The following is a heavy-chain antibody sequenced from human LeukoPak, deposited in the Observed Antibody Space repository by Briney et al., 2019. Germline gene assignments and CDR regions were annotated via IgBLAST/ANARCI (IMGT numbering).Heavy chain of an antibody. V-gene: IGHV4-31*03. D-gene: IGHD3-16*01. CDR2: IYYSGST. Sequence: PSETLSLTCTVSGGSISSGGYYWSWIRQHPGDGLEWIGYIYYSGSTYYNPSLKSRVTISIDTSKNQFSLKLSSVTAADTAVYYCARAGGFFSPFGYWGQGTLVTDSS. CDR1: GGSISSGGYY. J-gene: IGHJ4*02. CDR3: ARAGGFFSPFGY.